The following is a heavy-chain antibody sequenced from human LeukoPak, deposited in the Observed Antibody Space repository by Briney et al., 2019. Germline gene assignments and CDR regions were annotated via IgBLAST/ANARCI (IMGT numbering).Heavy chain of an antibody. CDR2: IYPGDSDT. Sequence: GESLKISCKGSGFSFTSYWIGWVRPMPGKGLEWMGIIYPGDSDTRYSPSFQGQVTISADKSISTAYLQWSSLKASDTAMYYCARLGELTGGLSHFDYWGQGTLVTVSS. J-gene: IGHJ4*02. D-gene: IGHD7-27*01. V-gene: IGHV5-51*01. CDR1: GFSFTSYW. CDR3: ARLGELTGGLSHFDY.